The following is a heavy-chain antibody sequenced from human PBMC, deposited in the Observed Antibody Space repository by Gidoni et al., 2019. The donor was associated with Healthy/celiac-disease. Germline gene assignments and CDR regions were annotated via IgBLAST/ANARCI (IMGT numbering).Heavy chain of an antibody. V-gene: IGHV3-30*18. CDR1: GFTFSSYG. J-gene: IGHJ4*02. CDR2: ISYDGSNK. Sequence: QVQLVESGGGVVQPGRSLRLSCAASGFTFSSYGMPWVRQAPGKGLEWVAVISYDGSNKYYADSVKGRFTISRDNSKNTLYLQMNSLRAEDTAVYYCAKAYYDFWSGYYTHPTGFDYWGQGTLVTVSS. D-gene: IGHD3-3*01. CDR3: AKAYYDFWSGYYTHPTGFDY.